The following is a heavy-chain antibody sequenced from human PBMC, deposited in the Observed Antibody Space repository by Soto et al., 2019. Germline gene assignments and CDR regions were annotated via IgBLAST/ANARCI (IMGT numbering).Heavy chain of an antibody. CDR1: GGSISSYY. Sequence: QVQLQESGPGLLKPSETLSLTCTVSGGSISSYYWSWIWQPAGKGLEGIGRIYTSGSTNYNPSPKRRVTMSVDTSKNQFSLKLSSGTAADTAVYYCASACSSNSCYDVFDYWGQGTLVTVSS. CDR3: ASACSSNSCYDVFDY. V-gene: IGHV4-4*07. J-gene: IGHJ4*02. D-gene: IGHD2-2*01. CDR2: IYTSGST.